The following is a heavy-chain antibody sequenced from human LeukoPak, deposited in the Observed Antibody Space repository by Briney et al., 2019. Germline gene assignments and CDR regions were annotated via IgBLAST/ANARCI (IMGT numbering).Heavy chain of an antibody. D-gene: IGHD6-6*01. Sequence: GASVKVSCKASGYTFTSYDINWVRQATGQGLEWMGWMNPNSGNTGYAQKFQGRVTMTRNTSISTAYMELSSLRSEDTAVYYCARRIAARRGWRNNWFDPWGQGTLVTVSS. CDR1: GYTFTSYD. CDR3: ARRIAARRGWRNNWFDP. J-gene: IGHJ5*02. V-gene: IGHV1-8*01. CDR2: MNPNSGNT.